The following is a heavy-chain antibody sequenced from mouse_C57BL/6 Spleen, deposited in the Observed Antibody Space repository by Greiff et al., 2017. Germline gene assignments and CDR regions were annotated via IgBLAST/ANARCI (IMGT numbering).Heavy chain of an antibody. CDR2: IDPSDSYT. CDR3: ARRGSNYAGWFAY. Sequence: VQLQQPGAELVMPGASVKLSCKASGYTFTSYWMHWVKQRPGQGLEWIGEIDPSDSYTNYNQKFKGKSTLTVDKSSSTAYMQLSSLTSEDSAVYYCARRGSNYAGWFAYWGQGTLVTVSA. J-gene: IGHJ3*01. CDR1: GYTFTSYW. D-gene: IGHD2-5*01. V-gene: IGHV1-69*01.